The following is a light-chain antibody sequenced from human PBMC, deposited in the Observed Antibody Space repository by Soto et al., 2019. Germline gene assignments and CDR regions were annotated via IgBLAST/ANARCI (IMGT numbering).Light chain of an antibody. J-gene: IGKJ1*01. Sequence: DIKMTQSPSTLSASVGDRVTITCRASQSISSWLAWYQQKPGKAPKLLIYKASSLESGVPSRFSGSGSGTEFTLTISSLQPDDFATYYCQQYASYWTFGQGTKADIK. CDR3: QQYASYWT. CDR1: QSISSW. V-gene: IGKV1-5*03. CDR2: KAS.